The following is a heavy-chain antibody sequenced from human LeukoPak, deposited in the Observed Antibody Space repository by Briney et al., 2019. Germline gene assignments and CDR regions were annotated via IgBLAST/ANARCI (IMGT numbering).Heavy chain of an antibody. Sequence: PSETLSLTCTVSGGSISSGDYYWSWIRQPPGKGLEWIGYIYYSGSTYYNPSLKSRVTISVDTSKNQFSLKLSPVTAADTAVYYCARSPNDYGDHDAFDIWGQGTMVTVSS. CDR1: GGSISSGDYY. V-gene: IGHV4-30-4*08. D-gene: IGHD4-17*01. CDR2: IYYSGST. CDR3: ARSPNDYGDHDAFDI. J-gene: IGHJ3*02.